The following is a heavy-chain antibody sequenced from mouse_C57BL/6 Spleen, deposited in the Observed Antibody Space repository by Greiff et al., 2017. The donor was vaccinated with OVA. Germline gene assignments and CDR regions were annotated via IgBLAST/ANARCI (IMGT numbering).Heavy chain of an antibody. CDR1: GYSITSGYY. CDR2: ISYDGSN. V-gene: IGHV3-6*01. J-gene: IGHJ2*01. D-gene: IGHD2-4*01. Sequence: ESGPGLVKPSQSLSLTCSVTGYSITSGYYWNWIRQFPGNKLEWMGYISYDGSNNYNPSLKNRISITSDTSKHQFFLKLNSVTTEDTATYYCAMIYYDYDEDYWGQGTTLTVSS. CDR3: AMIYYDYDEDY.